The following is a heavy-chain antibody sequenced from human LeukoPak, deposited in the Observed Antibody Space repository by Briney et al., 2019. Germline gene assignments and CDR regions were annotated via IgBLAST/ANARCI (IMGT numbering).Heavy chain of an antibody. CDR2: ISGSGGST. J-gene: IGHJ4*02. Sequence: GGSLRLSCAAPGFTFSSYAMSWVRQAPGKGLEWVSAISGSGGSTYYADSVKGRFTISRDNSKNTLYLQMNSLRAEDTAVYYCAKDGGHSGSYIDYWGQGTLVTVSS. D-gene: IGHD1-26*01. V-gene: IGHV3-23*01. CDR3: AKDGGHSGSYIDY. CDR1: GFTFSSYA.